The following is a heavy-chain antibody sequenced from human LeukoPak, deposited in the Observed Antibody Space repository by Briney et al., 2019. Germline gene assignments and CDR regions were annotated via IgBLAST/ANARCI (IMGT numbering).Heavy chain of an antibody. V-gene: IGHV3-43D*03. Sequence: SGGSLRPSCAASGFTFDDYAMHWVRQAPGKGLEWVSLISWDGGSTYYADSVKGRFTISRDNSKNSLYLQMNSLRAEDTALYYCAKGDDYSNSGGSHYWGQGTLVTVSS. CDR3: AKGDDYSNSGGSHY. D-gene: IGHD4-11*01. CDR1: GFTFDDYA. J-gene: IGHJ4*02. CDR2: ISWDGGST.